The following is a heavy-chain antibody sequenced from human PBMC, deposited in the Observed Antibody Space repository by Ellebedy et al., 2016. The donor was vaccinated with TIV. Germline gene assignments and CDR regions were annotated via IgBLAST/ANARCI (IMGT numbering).Heavy chain of an antibody. V-gene: IGHV1-8*03. CDR1: GYTFTTYD. Sequence: AASVKVSCKASGYTFTTYDINWVRQAPGQGLEWMGWMNPNSGNTGYAQKFQGRVTTTRNTSISTAYMELSSLRPEDTAVYYCAGLGSRGGDYWGQGTLVTVSS. CDR3: AGLGSRGGDY. CDR2: MNPNSGNT. D-gene: IGHD1-26*01. J-gene: IGHJ4*02.